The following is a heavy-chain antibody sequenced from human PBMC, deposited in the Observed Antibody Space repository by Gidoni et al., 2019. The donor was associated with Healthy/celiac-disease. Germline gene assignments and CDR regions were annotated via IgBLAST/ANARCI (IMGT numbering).Heavy chain of an antibody. CDR2: IYHSGST. CDR1: GYSNSSGYY. V-gene: IGHV4-38-2*01. CDR3: ARGAGTIFWFDP. J-gene: IGHJ5*02. Sequence: GLVKPSETLSLTCAVSGYSNSSGYYWGWIRQPPGKGLEWIGSIYHSGSTYYNLSLKSRVTISVDTSKNQYSLKLSSVTAAGTAVYYCARGAGTIFWFDPWGQGTLVTVSS. D-gene: IGHD1-7*01.